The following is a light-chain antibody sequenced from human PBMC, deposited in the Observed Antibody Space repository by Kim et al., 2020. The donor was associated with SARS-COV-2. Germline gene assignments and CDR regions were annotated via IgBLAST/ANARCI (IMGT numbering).Light chain of an antibody. CDR2: DVN. Sequence: QSITISCAGPSSDVGGFAYVYWYQQHPGKAHKLMIFDVNKRPSGISDRFSGSKSANTASLTISGLQTEDEAAYYCSSYTASFTFVFGTGTQLTVL. V-gene: IGLV2-14*03. CDR1: SSDVGGFAY. J-gene: IGLJ1*01. CDR3: SSYTASFTFV.